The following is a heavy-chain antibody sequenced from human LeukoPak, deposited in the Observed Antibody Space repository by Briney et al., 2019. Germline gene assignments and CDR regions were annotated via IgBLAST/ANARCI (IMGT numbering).Heavy chain of an antibody. J-gene: IGHJ6*02. CDR1: GFTFSNYW. CDR2: IDNDGTFT. D-gene: IGHD6-19*01. V-gene: IGHV3-74*01. Sequence: GGSLRLSCSASGFTFSNYWMHWARQAPGKGLVWVTRIDNDGTFTNYADSVKGRFTISRDNAKNTLYLQMNGLRVEDTAVYYCIRGSNAWNRMDVWGQGTTVTVSS. CDR3: IRGSNAWNRMDV.